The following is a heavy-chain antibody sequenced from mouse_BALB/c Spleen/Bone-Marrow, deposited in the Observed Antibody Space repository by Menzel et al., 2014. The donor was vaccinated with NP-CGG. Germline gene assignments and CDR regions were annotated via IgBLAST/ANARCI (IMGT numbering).Heavy chain of an antibody. CDR3: ARSNGNYVLAY. CDR1: GYTFTSYT. D-gene: IGHD2-1*01. V-gene: IGHV1-4*01. J-gene: IGHJ3*01. Sequence: LVESGAELARPGASVKMSCKASGYTFTSYTMHWVKQRPGQGLEWIGYISPSSGYTNYNQKFKDKATLTADKSSSTAYTQLSSLTSEDSAVYYCARSNGNYVLAYWGQGTLVTVSA. CDR2: ISPSSGYT.